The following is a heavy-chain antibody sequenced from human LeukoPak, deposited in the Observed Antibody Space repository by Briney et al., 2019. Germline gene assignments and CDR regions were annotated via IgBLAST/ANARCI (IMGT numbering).Heavy chain of an antibody. V-gene: IGHV3-23*01. J-gene: IGHJ6*03. CDR1: GFAFSSFA. D-gene: IGHD6-19*01. CDR3: TKELHVAVAVADYYYFYMDV. Sequence: AGGSLRLSCAASGFAFSSFAMGWVRQSPGKGLEWLSTINDGGNTTFYADSVKGRFTISRDNSKNTLYLHMDSLRPDDTAIYYCTKELHVAVAVADYYYFYMDVWGRGAAVTVSS. CDR2: INDGGNTT.